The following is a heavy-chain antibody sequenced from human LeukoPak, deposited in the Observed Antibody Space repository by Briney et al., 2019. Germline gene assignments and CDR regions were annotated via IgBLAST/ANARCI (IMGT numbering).Heavy chain of an antibody. CDR3: ARDNSVGDTAWWFDP. CDR2: INPTGGST. D-gene: IGHD1-26*01. CDR1: GYTFTSYY. J-gene: IGHJ5*02. V-gene: IGHV1-46*01. Sequence: ASVKVSCKASGYTFTSYYMHWVRQAPGQGLEWMGLINPTGGSTGYAQKFQGRLSLTRDMSTSTDYMELSSLRSEDTAVYYCARDNSVGDTAWWFDPWGQGTLVTVSS.